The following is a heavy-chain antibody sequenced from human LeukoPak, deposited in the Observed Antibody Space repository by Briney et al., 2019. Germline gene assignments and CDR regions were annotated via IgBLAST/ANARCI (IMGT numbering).Heavy chain of an antibody. V-gene: IGHV3-11*01. CDR2: ISGSGSSI. J-gene: IGHJ3*02. Sequence: GGSLRLSCAASGFTFSDYYMTWIRQAPGKGLDWVSYISGSGSSIYYADSVKGRFTISRDNAKNSLYLQMNSLRAEDTAVYYCAREQIVGTRTGYWDAFDIWGQGTMVTVSS. CDR1: GFTFSDYY. D-gene: IGHD1-26*01. CDR3: AREQIVGTRTGYWDAFDI.